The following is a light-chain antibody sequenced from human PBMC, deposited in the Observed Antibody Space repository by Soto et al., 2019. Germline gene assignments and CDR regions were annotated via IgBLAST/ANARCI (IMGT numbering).Light chain of an antibody. CDR3: LQDYNYPWT. CDR2: GAT. CDR1: QGISNY. J-gene: IGKJ1*01. V-gene: IGKV1-6*01. Sequence: ATQMTQSPSSLSASVGDRVTISCRASQGISNYLAWYQQRLGKAPKLLIFGATTLQSGVPSRFSASGSGPDFTLTISSLQPEDFATYYCLQDYNYPWTFGQGTKVEIK.